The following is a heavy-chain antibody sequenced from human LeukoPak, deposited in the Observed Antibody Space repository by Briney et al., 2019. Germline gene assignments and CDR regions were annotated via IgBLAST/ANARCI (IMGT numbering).Heavy chain of an antibody. CDR2: ISGSGGST. CDR1: GFTFSSYA. V-gene: IGHV3-23*01. D-gene: IGHD1-26*01. Sequence: GGSLRLSCAASGFTFSSYATSWVRQAPGKGLEWVSAISGSGGSTYYADSVKGRFTISRDNSKNTLYLQMNSLRAEDTAVYCCAKTGATYYYYMDVWGKGTTVTVSS. J-gene: IGHJ6*03. CDR3: AKTGATYYYYMDV.